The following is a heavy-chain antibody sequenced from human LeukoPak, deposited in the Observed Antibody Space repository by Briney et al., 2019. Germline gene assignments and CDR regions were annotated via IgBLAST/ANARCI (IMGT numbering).Heavy chain of an antibody. CDR1: GYSISSGYY. J-gene: IGHJ2*01. CDR2: VYHSGST. Sequence: SETLSLTCAVSGYSISSGYYWGWIRQPPGKGLEWIGSVYHSGSTYSNPSLRSRVTISVDTSKNQFSLKLSSVTAADTAIYYCARGAASGFSTGWYFDLWGRGTLVTVSS. D-gene: IGHD3/OR15-3a*01. V-gene: IGHV4-38-2*01. CDR3: ARGAASGFSTGWYFDL.